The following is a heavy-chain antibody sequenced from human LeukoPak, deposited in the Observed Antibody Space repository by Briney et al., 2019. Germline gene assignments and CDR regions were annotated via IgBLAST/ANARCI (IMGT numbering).Heavy chain of an antibody. D-gene: IGHD4-17*01. CDR3: ASLYGDYVDFDY. V-gene: IGHV4-39*01. CDR1: GGSISSSSYY. Sequence: PSETLSLTCTVSGGSISSSSYYWGWIHQPPGKGLEWIGSIYYSGSTYYNPSLKSRVTISVDTSKNQFSLKLSSVTAADTAVYYCASLYGDYVDFDYWGQGTLVTVSS. CDR2: IYYSGST. J-gene: IGHJ4*02.